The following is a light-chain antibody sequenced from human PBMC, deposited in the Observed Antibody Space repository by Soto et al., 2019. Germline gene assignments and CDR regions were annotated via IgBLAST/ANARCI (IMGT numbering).Light chain of an antibody. CDR3: LQHNTYPRT. J-gene: IGKJ1*01. V-gene: IGKV3-15*01. CDR2: GAS. Sequence: MTQSPATLSVSPGERVTRSCRTSHSVNSHVAWYQQKPGQAPRLLLYGASTRATGIPVRFSGSGSGTEFTLTISSLQPEDFATYYCLQHNTYPRTFGQRTKVDI. CDR1: HSVNSH.